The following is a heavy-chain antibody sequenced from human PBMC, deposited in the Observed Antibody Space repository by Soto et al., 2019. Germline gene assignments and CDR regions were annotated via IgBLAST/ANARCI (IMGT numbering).Heavy chain of an antibody. CDR2: IIPIFGTA. CDR3: ASHFRESSGSSPMYY. J-gene: IGHJ4*02. D-gene: IGHD1-26*01. V-gene: IGHV1-69*06. Sequence: QVQLVQSGAEVKKPGSSVKVSCKASGGTFSSYAISWVRQAPGQGLEWMGGIIPIFGTANYAQKFQGRVTITADKSTSTAYMELRSLRSEDTAVYYCASHFRESSGSSPMYYWGRGTLVTVSS. CDR1: GGTFSSYA.